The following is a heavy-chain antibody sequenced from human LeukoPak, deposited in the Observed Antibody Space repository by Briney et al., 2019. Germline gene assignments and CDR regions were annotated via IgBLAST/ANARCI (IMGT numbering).Heavy chain of an antibody. CDR2: ISGSGDST. D-gene: IGHD3-10*01. V-gene: IGHV3-23*01. Sequence: PGGSLRLSCAASGFTFTSYAMSWVRQAPGKGLEWVSAISGSGDSTYYADSVKGRVTISRDNSKNTLYLQMNSLRAEDTAVYYCAKPPSRGATSYYYYGMDVWGQGTTVTVSS. J-gene: IGHJ6*02. CDR1: GFTFTSYA. CDR3: AKPPSRGATSYYYYGMDV.